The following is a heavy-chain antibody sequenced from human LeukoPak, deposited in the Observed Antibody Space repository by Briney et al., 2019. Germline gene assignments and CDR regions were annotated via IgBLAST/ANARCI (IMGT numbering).Heavy chain of an antibody. Sequence: PGGSLRLSCAASGFTFSSYWMHWVRQAPGKGLVWVSRINSDGSSTIYADSVKGRFTISRDNAKNTLYLQMNSLRAEDTAVYYCARVDSSSWYPYYYYYYMDVWGKGTTVTISS. CDR3: ARVDSSSWYPYYYYYYMDV. CDR2: INSDGSST. CDR1: GFTFSSYW. V-gene: IGHV3-74*01. D-gene: IGHD6-13*01. J-gene: IGHJ6*03.